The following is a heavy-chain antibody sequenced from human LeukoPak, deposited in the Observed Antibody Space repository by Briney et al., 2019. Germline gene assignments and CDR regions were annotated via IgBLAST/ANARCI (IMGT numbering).Heavy chain of an antibody. CDR1: GGSISGGSYY. D-gene: IGHD6-19*01. J-gene: IGHJ5*02. Sequence: SETLSLTCTVSGGSISGGSYYWSWIRPPAGKGRDWIGRIYTSGSTNYTRSLKRPFTVTVATTKNQFSLKLCSVTAADTAVYYCARHSRYRGQWLVTSRRSREDNWFDPWGQGTLVAVSS. CDR3: ARHSRYRGQWLVTSRRSREDNWFDP. CDR2: IYTSGST. V-gene: IGHV4-61*02.